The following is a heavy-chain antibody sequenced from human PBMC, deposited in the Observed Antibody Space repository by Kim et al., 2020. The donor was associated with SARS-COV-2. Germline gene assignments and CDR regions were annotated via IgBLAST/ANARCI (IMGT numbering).Heavy chain of an antibody. Sequence: ASVKVSCKASGYTFTSYGISWVRQAPGQGLEWMGWISAYNGNTNYAQKLQGRVTMTTDTSTSTAYMELRSLRSDDTAVYYCARDPGELGDGYSYGLDYWGQGTLVTVSS. D-gene: IGHD5-18*01. J-gene: IGHJ4*02. CDR1: GYTFTSYG. CDR3: ARDPGELGDGYSYGLDY. V-gene: IGHV1-18*01. CDR2: ISAYNGNT.